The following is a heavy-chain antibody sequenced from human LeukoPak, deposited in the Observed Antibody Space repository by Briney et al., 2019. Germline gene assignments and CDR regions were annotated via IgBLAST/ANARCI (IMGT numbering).Heavy chain of an antibody. CDR1: GFTFSNYA. J-gene: IGHJ5*02. CDR3: ARDLPWFDP. Sequence: PGGSLRLSCAASGFTFSNYAMHWVRQAPGKGLEWVAAISYDGSNKYYADSVKGRFTISRDNSKNTLYLQMNSLRAEDTAVYYCARDLPWFDPWGQGTLVTVSP. V-gene: IGHV3-30-3*01. CDR2: ISYDGSNK.